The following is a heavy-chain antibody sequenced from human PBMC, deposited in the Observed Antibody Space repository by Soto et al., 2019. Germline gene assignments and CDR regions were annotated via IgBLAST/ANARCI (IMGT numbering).Heavy chain of an antibody. J-gene: IGHJ4*02. Sequence: SVKVSCKASGGTFSSYAISWVRQAPGQGLEWMGGIIPIFGTANYAQKFQGRVTITADESTSTAYMELSSLRSEDTAVYYCARRPYEILTGYYNDYFDYWGQGTLVTVS. D-gene: IGHD3-9*01. CDR1: GGTFSSYA. V-gene: IGHV1-69*13. CDR3: ARRPYEILTGYYNDYFDY. CDR2: IIPIFGTA.